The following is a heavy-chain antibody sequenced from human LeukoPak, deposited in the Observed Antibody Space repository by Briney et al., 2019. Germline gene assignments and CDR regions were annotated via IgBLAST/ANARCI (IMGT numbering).Heavy chain of an antibody. V-gene: IGHV3-66*01. CDR1: GFTVSGNY. J-gene: IGHJ4*02. D-gene: IGHD3-22*01. Sequence: GGSLRLSCAASGFTVSGNYMSWVRQAPGKGLEWVSVIYSGGTTYYGDSVRGRFTISRDNAKNSLYLQMNSLRAEDTAVYYCARSGAPMIVFVYNFDYWGQGTLVTVSS. CDR3: ARSGAPMIVFVYNFDY. CDR2: IYSGGTT.